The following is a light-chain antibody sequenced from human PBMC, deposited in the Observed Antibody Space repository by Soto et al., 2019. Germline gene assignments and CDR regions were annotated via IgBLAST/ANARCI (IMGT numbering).Light chain of an antibody. Sequence: EIVLTQSPGTLSLSPGERATLSCRASQSVSNNYLAWYQQKPGQAPRLLIYGASNRATGIPDRFSGSGSGTDFTLTISRLEPEDFAAYYCQQYGSSPTFGQGTKVDIK. CDR1: QSVSNNY. V-gene: IGKV3-20*01. J-gene: IGKJ1*01. CDR2: GAS. CDR3: QQYGSSPT.